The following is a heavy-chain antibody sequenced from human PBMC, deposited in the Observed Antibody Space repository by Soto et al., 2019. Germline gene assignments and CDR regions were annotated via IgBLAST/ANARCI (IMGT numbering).Heavy chain of an antibody. CDR3: ARDDYGKDYYYYGMDV. J-gene: IGHJ6*02. V-gene: IGHV1-69*13. CDR2: IIPIFGTA. Sequence: ASVKVSCKASGGTFSSYAISWVRQAPGQGLEWMGGIIPIFGTANYAQKFQGRVTITADESTSTAYMELSSLRSEDTAVYYCARDDYGKDYYYYGMDVWGQGTTVTVSS. CDR1: GGTFSSYA. D-gene: IGHD4-17*01.